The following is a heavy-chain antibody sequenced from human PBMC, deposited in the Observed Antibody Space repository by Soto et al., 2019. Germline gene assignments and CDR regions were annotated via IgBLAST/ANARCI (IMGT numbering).Heavy chain of an antibody. V-gene: IGHV4-31*03. CDR1: GGSISSGGYY. CDR2: TYYSGST. Sequence: QVQLQESGPGLVKPSQTLSLTCTVSGGSISSGGYYWSWIRQHPGKGLEWIGYTYYSGSTYYNPSLKSRVTISVDTSKNQFSLKLSSVTAADTAVYYCASASRIVVVPAANPYYYYYGMDVWGQGTTVTVSS. CDR3: ASASRIVVVPAANPYYYYYGMDV. J-gene: IGHJ6*02. D-gene: IGHD2-2*01.